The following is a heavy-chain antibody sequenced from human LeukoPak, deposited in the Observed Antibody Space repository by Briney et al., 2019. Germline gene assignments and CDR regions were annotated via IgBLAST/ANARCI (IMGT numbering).Heavy chain of an antibody. Sequence: SGPTLVKPTQTLTLTCTFSGFSLSTSGVGVGWIRQPPGKTLEWLALIYWDEDKRYSPSLKSRLTITKDNSKKQVVLKITNMDPVDTGTYYCARQGGDYGVGAFDIWGQGTMVTVCS. J-gene: IGHJ3*02. CDR3: ARQGGDYGVGAFDI. CDR1: GFSLSTSGVG. D-gene: IGHD4-17*01. V-gene: IGHV2-5*02. CDR2: IYWDEDK.